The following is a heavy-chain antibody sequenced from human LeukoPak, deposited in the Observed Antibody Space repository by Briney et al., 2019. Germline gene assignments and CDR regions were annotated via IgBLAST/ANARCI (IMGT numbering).Heavy chain of an antibody. CDR1: GFTFSSYG. Sequence: GGSPRLSCAASGFTFSSYGMHWVRQAPGKGLEWVAVISYDGSNKYYADSVKGRFTISRDNSKNTLYLQMNSLRAEDTAVYYCAKDRFLEWLLPFDYWGQGTLVTVSS. V-gene: IGHV3-30*18. D-gene: IGHD3-3*01. CDR2: ISYDGSNK. J-gene: IGHJ4*02. CDR3: AKDRFLEWLLPFDY.